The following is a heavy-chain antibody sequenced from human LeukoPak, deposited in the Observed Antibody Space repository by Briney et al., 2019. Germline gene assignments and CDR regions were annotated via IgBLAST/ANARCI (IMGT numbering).Heavy chain of an antibody. CDR1: GFSFEDYA. V-gene: IGHV3-9*01. D-gene: IGHD6-19*01. J-gene: IGHJ6*02. CDR2: ISWNSGSI. CDR3: AKDLLPRSIAVAGTHYGMDV. Sequence: GRSLRLSCAASGFSFEDYAMHWVRQAPGKGLEWVSGISWNSGSIGYADSVKGRFTISRDNAKNSLYLQMNSLRAEDTALYYCAKDLLPRSIAVAGTHYGMDVWGQGTTVTVSS.